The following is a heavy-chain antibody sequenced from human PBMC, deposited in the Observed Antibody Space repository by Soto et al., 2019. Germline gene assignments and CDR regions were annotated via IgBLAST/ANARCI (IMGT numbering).Heavy chain of an antibody. J-gene: IGHJ6*02. V-gene: IGHV3-23*01. CDR3: AKDSGQSVYYYGVDV. Sequence: GGSLRLSCAASGFTFSSYAMSWVRQAPGKGLEWVSAISGSGGSTYYADSVKGRFTISRDNSKNKLYLQMNSLRAEDTAVYYCAKDSGQSVYYYGVDVWGQGTTVTVS. CDR1: GFTFSSYA. CDR2: ISGSGGST. D-gene: IGHD6-19*01.